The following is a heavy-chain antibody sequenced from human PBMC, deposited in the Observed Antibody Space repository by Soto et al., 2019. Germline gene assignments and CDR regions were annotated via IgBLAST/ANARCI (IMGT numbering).Heavy chain of an antibody. V-gene: IGHV4-31*03. CDR1: GGSISSGCYY. J-gene: IGHJ5*02. CDR2: IYYSGST. D-gene: IGHD2-15*01. CDR3: ARDKTSVANRLGWFDP. Sequence: SETLSLTCTVSGGSISSGCYYWSWIRQHPGKGLEWIGYIYYSGSTYYNPSLKSRVTISVDTSKNQFSLKLSSVTAADTAVYYCARDKTSVANRLGWFDPWGQGTLVTVSS.